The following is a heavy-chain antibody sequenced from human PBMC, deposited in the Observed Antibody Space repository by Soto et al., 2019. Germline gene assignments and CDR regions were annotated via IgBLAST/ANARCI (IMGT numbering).Heavy chain of an antibody. J-gene: IGHJ4*02. Sequence: GGSLRLSCAASGFSFSNYWMSWVRQAPGKGLEWVANIKEDGSEKYYVDSVKGRFTISRDNAKNSLYLQMNSLRAEDTAVYYCARALFQLWPTDYSGQGTLVTVSS. CDR2: IKEDGSEK. CDR1: GFSFSNYW. CDR3: ARALFQLWPTDY. V-gene: IGHV3-7*05. D-gene: IGHD5-18*01.